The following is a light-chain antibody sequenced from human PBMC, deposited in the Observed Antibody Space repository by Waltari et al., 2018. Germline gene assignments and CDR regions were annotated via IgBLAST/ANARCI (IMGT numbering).Light chain of an antibody. CDR1: HNITTY. CDR3: QQTNSVPLT. J-gene: IGKJ4*01. V-gene: IGKV1-39*01. CDR2: AAS. Sequence: DIQMTQSPSSLSASVGDRVTISCRASHNITTYLNWYQQKPGKAPNLLIYAASTLQSGVPSRFSGSGSGTEFILTISSLRPEDFATYYCQQTNSVPLTFGGGTKVESK.